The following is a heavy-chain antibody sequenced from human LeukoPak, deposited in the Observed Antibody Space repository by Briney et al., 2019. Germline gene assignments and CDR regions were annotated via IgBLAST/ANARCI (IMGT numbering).Heavy chain of an antibody. CDR3: AKEEPIYCSGPSCYSAF. D-gene: IGHD2-15*01. CDR1: GFTFNIYT. J-gene: IGHJ4*02. CDR2: ISENSDYT. V-gene: IGHV3-23*01. Sequence: PGGSLRLSCAASGFTFNIYTLTWVRQPPGKGLEWVSIISENSDYTYYADSVKGRFAISRDNSRNTLYLQMNSLRAEDTAVCYCAKEEPIYCSGPSCYSAFWGQGTLVTVSS.